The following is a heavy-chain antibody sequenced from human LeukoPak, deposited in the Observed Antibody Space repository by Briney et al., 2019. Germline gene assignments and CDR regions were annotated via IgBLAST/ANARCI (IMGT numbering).Heavy chain of an antibody. Sequence: GGSLRLSCADSGFTFSSYCTNWVRQAPGKGLEWVSYISSSSSTIYYADSVKGRFTISRDNAEHSLYLQMNSLRDEDTAVYYCARVRRTYYRDGFDIWGQGTVVTVSS. D-gene: IGHD1-26*01. CDR2: ISSSSSTI. CDR1: GFTFSSYC. J-gene: IGHJ3*02. V-gene: IGHV3-48*02. CDR3: ARVRRTYYRDGFDI.